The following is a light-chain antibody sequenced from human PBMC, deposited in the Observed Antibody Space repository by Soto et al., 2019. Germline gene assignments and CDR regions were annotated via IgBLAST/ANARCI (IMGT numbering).Light chain of an antibody. CDR3: QQSYNVLSWT. J-gene: IGKJ1*01. Sequence: DIQMTQSPSSLSASVGDRVTITCRASQSIGSYLNWYRQKPGKAPELLIYAATILQREVPSRFRGGGSGTDFTLTISCLQPEDFASYYCQQSYNVLSWTFGQGTKV. V-gene: IGKV1-39*01. CDR1: QSIGSY. CDR2: AAT.